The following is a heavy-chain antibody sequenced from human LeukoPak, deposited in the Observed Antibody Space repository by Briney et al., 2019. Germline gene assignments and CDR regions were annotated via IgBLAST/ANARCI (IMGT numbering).Heavy chain of an antibody. J-gene: IGHJ3*02. V-gene: IGHV3-23*01. D-gene: IGHD1-26*01. CDR3: AKGSSGSYYRSVFDM. CDR1: GFTFGTYA. CDR2: ISGSGGST. Sequence: GGSLRLSCAASGFTFGTYAMSWVRQAPGKGLEWVSTISGSGGSTYYADSVKGRFTITRDNSKNTMYMQMNSRRAEDTAVYYCAKGSSGSYYRSVFDMWGQGTMVTVSS.